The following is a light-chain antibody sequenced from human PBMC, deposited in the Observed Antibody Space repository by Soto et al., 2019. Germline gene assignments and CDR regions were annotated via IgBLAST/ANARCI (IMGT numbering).Light chain of an antibody. J-gene: IGKJ2*01. CDR2: DAS. CDR1: QDIGNY. V-gene: IGKV1-33*01. Sequence: DIQMTQSPSSLSASVGDRVTITCQASQDIGNYLNWYQQKPGKGAKIVIYDASNLETGVPSRFTGSGSGTDFTFTISSLQPEDITTYYCQQYDNLPLTFGQGTKLEIK. CDR3: QQYDNLPLT.